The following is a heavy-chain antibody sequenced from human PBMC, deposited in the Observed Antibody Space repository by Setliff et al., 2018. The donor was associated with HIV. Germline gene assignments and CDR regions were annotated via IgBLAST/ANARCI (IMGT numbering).Heavy chain of an antibody. CDR2: INHSGST. Sequence: SLTCAVYGGFLSGYHWSWIRQSPGKGLEWIGEINHSGSTNYNPSLKSRVIISIDTSKKQFSLKLTSVTAADTATYYCAAPRGMSTILVYWGQGSLVTVSS. J-gene: IGHJ4*02. D-gene: IGHD3-9*01. V-gene: IGHV4-34*01. CDR3: AAPRGMSTILVY. CDR1: GGFLSGYH.